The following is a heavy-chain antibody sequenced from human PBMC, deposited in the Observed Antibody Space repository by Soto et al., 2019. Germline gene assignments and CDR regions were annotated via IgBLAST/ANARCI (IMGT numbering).Heavy chain of an antibody. CDR1: GGSISSYY. V-gene: IGHV4-4*07. Sequence: PSETLSLTCTVHGGSISSYYWSWIRQPAGKGLEWIGRIYTSGSTNYNPSLKSRVTMSVDTSKNQFSLKLSSVTAADTAVYYCARELGIAAAGTVWFDPWGQGTQLTV. J-gene: IGHJ5*02. CDR3: ARELGIAAAGTVWFDP. CDR2: IYTSGST. D-gene: IGHD6-13*01.